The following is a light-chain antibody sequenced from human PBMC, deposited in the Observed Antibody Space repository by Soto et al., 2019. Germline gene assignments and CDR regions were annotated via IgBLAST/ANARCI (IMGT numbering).Light chain of an antibody. J-gene: IGKJ2*01. CDR3: QQYNNWPHT. V-gene: IGKV3-15*01. CDR2: GAS. Sequence: EIVMTQSPATLSVSPGERATLSCRASQSVSSNLAWYQQKPGQAPRLLIYGASTRATGIPARFSGSGSGTEFTLTISGLQSEDFAVYCWQQYNNWPHTFGQGTKLEIK. CDR1: QSVSSN.